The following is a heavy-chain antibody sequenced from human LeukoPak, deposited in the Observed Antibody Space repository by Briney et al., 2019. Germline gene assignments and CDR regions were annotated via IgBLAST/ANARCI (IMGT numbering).Heavy chain of an antibody. J-gene: IGHJ5*02. CDR3: ARVDSRSTVWWFDP. V-gene: IGHV3-21*01. CDR1: GFTFSNYI. CDR2: ISSSSTYI. D-gene: IGHD6-6*01. Sequence: GGSLRRSCSASGFTFSNYIMNWVRQAPGKELRSVSSISSSSTYIYYADSVKGRFTISRDNAKNSLYLQMNSLRAEDTALYYCARVDSRSTVWWFDPWGQGTLVTVSS.